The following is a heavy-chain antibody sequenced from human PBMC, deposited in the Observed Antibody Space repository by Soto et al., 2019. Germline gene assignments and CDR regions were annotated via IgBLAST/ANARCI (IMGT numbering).Heavy chain of an antibody. CDR1: GGSISNANYY. J-gene: IGHJ5*02. Sequence: SETLSLTCTVSGGSISNANYYWTWGRQHPGEGLEWIGYIYYSGTTYYNPSLKSRLSISIDTSKNQFSLKLSSVTAADTAVYYCARHYTAMADNWFDPWGQGTLVTVSS. D-gene: IGHD5-18*01. CDR2: IYYSGTT. V-gene: IGHV4-31*03. CDR3: ARHYTAMADNWFDP.